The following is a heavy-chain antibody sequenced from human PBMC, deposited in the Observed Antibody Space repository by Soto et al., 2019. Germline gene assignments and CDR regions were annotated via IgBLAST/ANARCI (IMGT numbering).Heavy chain of an antibody. CDR1: GGNFSSYS. Sequence: VRPKRLSCTVSGGNFSSYSMNWVRKAPGKGLEWVSYISSSSSTIYYADSVKGRFTISRDNAKNSLYLQMNSLRDEDTAVYYCAIDRYRYYYDSSSLGEPGPWGQGTLVNVSS. J-gene: IGHJ5*02. D-gene: IGHD3-22*01. CDR2: ISSSSSTI. V-gene: IGHV3-48*02. CDR3: AIDRYRYYYDSSSLGEPGP.